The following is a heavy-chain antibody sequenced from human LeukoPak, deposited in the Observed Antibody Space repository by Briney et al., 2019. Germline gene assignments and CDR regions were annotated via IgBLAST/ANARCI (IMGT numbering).Heavy chain of an antibody. CDR2: IIPIFGTA. V-gene: IGHV1-69*13. CDR3: ARVPNSSSWVLAKWFDP. CDR1: GGTFSSYA. J-gene: IGHJ5*02. Sequence: ASVKVSCKASGGTFSSYAISWVRQAPGQGLEWMGGIIPIFGTANYAQKFQGRVTFTADESTSTAYMELSSLRSEDTAVYYCARVPNSSSWVLAKWFDPWGQGTLVTVSS. D-gene: IGHD6-13*01.